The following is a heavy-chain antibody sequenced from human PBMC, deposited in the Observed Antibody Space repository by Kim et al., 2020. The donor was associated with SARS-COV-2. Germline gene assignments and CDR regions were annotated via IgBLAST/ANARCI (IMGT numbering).Heavy chain of an antibody. CDR3: ARGLGCNGVGATLSP. Sequence: AGSVKGRFTISRDSSKNMVYLQMNSLRVEDTAIYYCARGLGCNGVGATLSPWGEGTLVTVS. J-gene: IGHJ1*01. V-gene: IGHV3-30*07. D-gene: IGHD1-26*01.